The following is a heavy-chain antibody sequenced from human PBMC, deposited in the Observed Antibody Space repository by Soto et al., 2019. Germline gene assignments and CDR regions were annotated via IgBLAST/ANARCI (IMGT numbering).Heavy chain of an antibody. Sequence: LRLSCAASGFTFSDYYMSWIRQAPGKGLEWVSYISSSISYTSYADSVKGRFTISRDNAKNSLYLQMNSLRAEDTAVYYCARYIYGYVDYWGQGTLVTVSS. V-gene: IGHV3-11*06. CDR2: ISSSISYT. J-gene: IGHJ4*02. CDR1: GFTFSDYY. CDR3: ARYIYGYVDY. D-gene: IGHD5-18*01.